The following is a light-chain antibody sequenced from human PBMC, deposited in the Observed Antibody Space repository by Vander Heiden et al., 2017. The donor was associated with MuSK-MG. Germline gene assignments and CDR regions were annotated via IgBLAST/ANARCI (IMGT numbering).Light chain of an antibody. CDR3: AAWDDSVRGWV. J-gene: IGLJ3*02. CDR1: SSNVGPNY. V-gene: IGLV1-47*02. Sequence: QSVLTQPPSASGTPGQRVTMSCSGSSSNVGPNYVYWYQQFPATAPKLLIYSNNQRASGVPDRFSGSKSGTAASLAISGLRSEDEGDYYCAAWDDSVRGWVFGGGTRLTVL. CDR2: SNN.